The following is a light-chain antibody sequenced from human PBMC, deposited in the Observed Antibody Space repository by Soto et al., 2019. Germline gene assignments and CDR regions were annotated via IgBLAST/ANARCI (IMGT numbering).Light chain of an antibody. CDR1: QSIGSS. CDR2: DAS. CDR3: QQYNSYSPWT. Sequence: DVQMTQSPSTLSASVGDRVTITCRASQSIGSSLAWYQQKPGKAPNLLISDASSLERGVPSRFSGSGSGTEFTLTISSLQPDDFATYYCQQYNSYSPWTFGQGTKVEIK. J-gene: IGKJ1*01. V-gene: IGKV1-5*01.